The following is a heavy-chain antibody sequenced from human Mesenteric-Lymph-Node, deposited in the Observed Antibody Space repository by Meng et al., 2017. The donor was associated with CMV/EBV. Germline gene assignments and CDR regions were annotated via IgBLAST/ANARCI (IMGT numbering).Heavy chain of an antibody. J-gene: IGHJ4*02. V-gene: IGHV4-31*03. D-gene: IGHD2-2*01. CDR3: ARGYQLLTYFDY. Sequence: SETLSLTCTVSGGSISSGGSYWSWIRQHPGMGLEWIGYIYYSGTTYYNPSLKSRVTISVDTSKNQFSLRLSSATAADTAVYYCARGYQLLTYFDYWGQGILVTVSS. CDR2: IYYSGTT. CDR1: GGSISSGGSY.